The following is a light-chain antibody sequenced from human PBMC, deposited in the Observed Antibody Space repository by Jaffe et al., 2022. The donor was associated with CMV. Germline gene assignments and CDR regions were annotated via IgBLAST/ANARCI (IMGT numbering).Light chain of an antibody. Sequence: SYKLTQPPSVSVSPGQIATITCSGDNLGDKYASWYQQKPGQSPVLVIYQDTKRPSGIPERFSGSNSGNTATLTISGTQALDEADYFCQTWDRSAALVFGGGTKLTVL. CDR2: QDT. J-gene: IGLJ2*01. CDR1: NLGDKY. V-gene: IGLV3-1*01. CDR3: QTWDRSAALV.